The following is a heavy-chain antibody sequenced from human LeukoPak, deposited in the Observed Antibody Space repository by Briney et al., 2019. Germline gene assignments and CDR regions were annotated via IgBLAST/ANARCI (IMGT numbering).Heavy chain of an antibody. CDR3: ARAPNGRSLGY. J-gene: IGHJ4*02. CDR2: IHYSEHSGRIST. D-gene: IGHD2-8*01. Sequence: SETLSLTCTVSGGSISSYYWSWIRQPPGKGLEWIGYIHYSEHSGRISTDYNPSLMSRVTISVDTSKNQFSLKLSSVTAADTAVYYCARAPNGRSLGYWGQGTLVTVSS. V-gene: IGHV4-59*01. CDR1: GGSISSYY.